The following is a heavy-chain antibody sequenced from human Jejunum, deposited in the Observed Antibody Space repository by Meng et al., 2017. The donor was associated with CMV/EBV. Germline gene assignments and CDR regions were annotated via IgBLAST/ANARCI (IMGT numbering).Heavy chain of an antibody. V-gene: IGHV3-74*01. CDR1: GFTISPYW. Sequence: SGFTISPYWMHWVRQVPGKGLEWVSRINTHGSNTNYADSVKGRFTISRDNAKSTLYLQMNSLTAEDTAVYYCIRGPYGADSWYDYWGQGTLVTVSS. CDR3: IRGPYGADSWYDY. D-gene: IGHD4-17*01. CDR2: INTHGSNT. J-gene: IGHJ4*02.